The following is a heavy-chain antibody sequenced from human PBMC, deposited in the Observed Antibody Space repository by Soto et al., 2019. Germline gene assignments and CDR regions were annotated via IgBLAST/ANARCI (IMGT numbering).Heavy chain of an antibody. CDR2: IKSKTDGGTT. V-gene: IGHV3-15*01. Sequence: GGSLRLSCAASGFTFSNAWMSWVRQAPGKGLEWVGRIKSKTDGGTTDYAAPVKGRFTISRDDSKNTLYLQMNSLKTEDTAVYYCTTDPGYYGSGSYSGDYWGQGTLVTVSS. D-gene: IGHD3-10*01. CDR3: TTDPGYYGSGSYSGDY. CDR1: GFTFSNAW. J-gene: IGHJ4*02.